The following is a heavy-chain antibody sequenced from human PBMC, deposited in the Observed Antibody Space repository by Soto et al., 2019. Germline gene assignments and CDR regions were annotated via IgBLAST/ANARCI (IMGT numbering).Heavy chain of an antibody. CDR3: VKDIGYSGSYFEGRSVPDY. CDR1: GFTFSSYA. Sequence: PGGSLRLSCSASGFTFSSYAMHWVRQAPGKGLEYVSAISSNGGSTYYADSVKGRFTISRDNSKNTLYLQMSSLRAEDTAVYYYVKDIGYSGSYFEGRSVPDYWGQGNLVTVSS. V-gene: IGHV3-64D*08. J-gene: IGHJ4*02. CDR2: ISSNGGST. D-gene: IGHD3-10*01.